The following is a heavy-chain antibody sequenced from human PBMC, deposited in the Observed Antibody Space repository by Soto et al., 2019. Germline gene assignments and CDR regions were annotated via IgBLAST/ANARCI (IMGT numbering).Heavy chain of an antibody. CDR3: AREVAGSQPYGMDV. CDR2: ISSSGSTI. D-gene: IGHD2-15*01. J-gene: IGHJ6*02. Sequence: GGSLRLSCAASGFTFSSYEMNWVRQAPGKGLEWVSYISSSGSTIYYADSVKGRFTISRDNAKNSLYLQMNSLRAEDTAVYYCAREVAGSQPYGMDVWGQGTTVTVSS. V-gene: IGHV3-48*03. CDR1: GFTFSSYE.